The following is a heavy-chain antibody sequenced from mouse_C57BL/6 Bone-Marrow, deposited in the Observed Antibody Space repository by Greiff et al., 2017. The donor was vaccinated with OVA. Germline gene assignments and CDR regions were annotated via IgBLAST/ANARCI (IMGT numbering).Heavy chain of an antibody. CDR1: GFTFSNYA. CDR3: AGYANSYAMDY. J-gene: IGHJ4*01. CDR2: ISDGGSYT. V-gene: IGHV5-4*01. D-gene: IGHD2-1*01. Sequence: GQRVESGGGLVKPGGSLKLSCAASGFTFSNYAMSWVRQTPEKRLEWVATISDGGSYTYYPDNVKGRFTISRDNAKNNLYLQMSHLKSEDTAMYYCAGYANSYAMDYWGQGTSVTVSS.